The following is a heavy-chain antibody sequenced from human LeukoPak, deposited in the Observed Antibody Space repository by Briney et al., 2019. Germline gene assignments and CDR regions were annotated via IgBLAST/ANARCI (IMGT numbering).Heavy chain of an antibody. Sequence: ASVKVSCKASGYTFTGYYMHWVRQAPGQGLEWMGWINPNSGGTNYAQKFQGRVTMTRDTSISTAYMELSRPRSDDTAVYYCARDPGALAVAGPPIDYWGQGTLVTVSS. V-gene: IGHV1-2*02. CDR3: ARDPGALAVAGPPIDY. CDR1: GYTFTGYY. J-gene: IGHJ4*02. D-gene: IGHD6-19*01. CDR2: INPNSGGT.